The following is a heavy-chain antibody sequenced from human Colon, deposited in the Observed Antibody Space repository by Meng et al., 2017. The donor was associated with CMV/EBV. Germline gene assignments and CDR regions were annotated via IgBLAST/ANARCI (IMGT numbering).Heavy chain of an antibody. Sequence: GESLKISCATSGFTFGIYEMNWVRQAPGKGLEWVSFISNSGSTTYYADSVKGRFTISRDNAKNSLYLQMNSLRGEDTAVYYCARYLLGGSYGVLDYWGQGTLVTVSS. J-gene: IGHJ4*02. CDR2: ISNSGSTT. CDR1: GFTFGIYE. CDR3: ARYLLGGSYGVLDY. D-gene: IGHD1-26*01. V-gene: IGHV3-48*03.